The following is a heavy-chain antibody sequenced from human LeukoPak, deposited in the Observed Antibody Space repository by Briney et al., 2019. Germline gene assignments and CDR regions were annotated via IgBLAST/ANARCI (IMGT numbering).Heavy chain of an antibody. J-gene: IGHJ4*02. CDR2: ISSSSSYI. V-gene: IGHV3-21*04. Sequence: GGSLRLSCAASGFTFSSYSMNWVRQAPGKGLEWVSSISSSSSYIYYADSVKGRFTISRDNAKNSLYLQMNSLRAEDTAVYYCAKEVKLWFGENADYWGQGTLVTVSS. CDR3: AKEVKLWFGENADY. D-gene: IGHD3-10*01. CDR1: GFTFSSYS.